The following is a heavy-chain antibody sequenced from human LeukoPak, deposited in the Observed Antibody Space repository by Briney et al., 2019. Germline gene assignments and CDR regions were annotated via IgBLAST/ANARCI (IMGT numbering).Heavy chain of an antibody. Sequence: SETLSLTCTVSGGSISSYYWSWIRQPAGKGLELTGRIHTSGSTNHNPSLKSRATMSVDTSKNQFSLNLSSVTAADTAVYYCARGWINLDYWGHGTLVTVSS. D-gene: IGHD5-12*01. CDR1: GGSISSYY. V-gene: IGHV4-4*07. CDR2: IHTSGST. J-gene: IGHJ4*01. CDR3: ARGWINLDY.